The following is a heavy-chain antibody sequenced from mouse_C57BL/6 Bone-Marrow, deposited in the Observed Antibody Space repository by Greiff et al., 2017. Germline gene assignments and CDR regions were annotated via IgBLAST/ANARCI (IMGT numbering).Heavy chain of an antibody. CDR3: TSYYGSSYVWFAY. V-gene: IGHV1-5*01. CDR2: IYPGNSDT. D-gene: IGHD1-1*01. J-gene: IGHJ3*01. Sequence: VQLQQSGTVLARPGASVKMSCKTSGYTFTSYWMHWVQQRPGQGLEWIGAIYPGNSDTSYNQKFTGKAKLTAVTSASTAYIELSSLTHEASAVYYCTSYYGSSYVWFAYWGQGTLVTVSA. CDR1: GYTFTSYW.